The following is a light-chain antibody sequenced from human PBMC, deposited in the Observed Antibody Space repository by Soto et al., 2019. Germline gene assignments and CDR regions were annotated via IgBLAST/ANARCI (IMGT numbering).Light chain of an antibody. J-gene: IGKJ4*01. CDR3: QQGRTSPLT. V-gene: IGKV3D-20*02. CDR2: AAS. CDR1: QSVSSRY. Sequence: EVVLTQSPGTLSLSPGERATLSCRASQSVSSRYFAWYQQKPGQAPRLLIYAASSRATGIPARFSGSGSGTNFTLTISRLEPEDFAVYCCQQGRTSPLTFGEGTMVDIK.